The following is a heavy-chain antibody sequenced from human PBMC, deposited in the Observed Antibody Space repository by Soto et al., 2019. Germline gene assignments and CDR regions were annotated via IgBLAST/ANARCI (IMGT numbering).Heavy chain of an antibody. J-gene: IGHJ4*02. CDR3: ATMVVMTTVPRGVDS. Sequence: QVQLVQSGAEVKKPGSSVKVSCKSSGGTFTNYTITWVRQAPGQGLEWMGRIIPILDVANYAQKFQGRVTITADKSTSTAYMEMSSLRSEDTAVYYCATMVVMTTVPRGVDSWGQGTLVTVSS. V-gene: IGHV1-69*02. CDR2: IIPILDVA. CDR1: GGTFTNYT. D-gene: IGHD4-17*01.